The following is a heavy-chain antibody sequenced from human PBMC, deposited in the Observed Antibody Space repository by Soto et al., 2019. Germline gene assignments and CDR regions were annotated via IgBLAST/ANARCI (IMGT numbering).Heavy chain of an antibody. CDR3: ARHIGVPGTRGFDY. V-gene: IGHV4-4*02. J-gene: IGHJ4*02. D-gene: IGHD6-19*01. CDR2: IHHGGTT. CDR1: SASISDNNW. Sequence: QVQLQESGPGLVKPSETLSLTCAVSSASISDNNWWSWVRQSPQKGLEWIGEIHHGGTTNHNPSLKSRVTISMDRYQNQIFMQLNSVTAADSDIYYCARHIGVPGTRGFDYWGQGTLVTVSS.